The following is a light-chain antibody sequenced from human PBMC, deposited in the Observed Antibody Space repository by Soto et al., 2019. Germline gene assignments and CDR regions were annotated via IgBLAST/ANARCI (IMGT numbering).Light chain of an antibody. J-gene: IGKJ4*01. CDR1: QSVSRY. CDR3: QQRNTWPLT. Sequence: EIVLTQSPATLSLSPGERATLSCRASQSVSRYLAWYQQKPGQAPRLLIYDASSRATGIPARFSGSGSGTDFTLTISSLEPEDFAVYYCQQRNTWPLTFGGGTKVEIK. V-gene: IGKV3-11*01. CDR2: DAS.